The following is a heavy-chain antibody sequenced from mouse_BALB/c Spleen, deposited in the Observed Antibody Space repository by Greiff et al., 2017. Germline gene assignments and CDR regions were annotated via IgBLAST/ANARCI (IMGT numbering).Heavy chain of an antibody. V-gene: IGHV14-3*02. CDR1: GFNIKDTY. J-gene: IGHJ4*01. CDR2: IDPANGNT. D-gene: IGHD2-3*01. CDR3: AREGDGYFYAMDD. Sequence: EVQLQQSGAELVKPGASVKLSCTASGFNIKDTYMHWVKQRPEQGLEWIGRIDPANGNTKYDPKFQGKATITADTSSNTAYLQLSSLTSEDTAVYYCAREGDGYFYAMDDWGEGTSVTVSS.